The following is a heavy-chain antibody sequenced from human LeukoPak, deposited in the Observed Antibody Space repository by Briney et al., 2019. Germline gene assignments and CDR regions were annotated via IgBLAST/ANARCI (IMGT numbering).Heavy chain of an antibody. CDR3: ARDQNFYDRTGEGYFQH. D-gene: IGHD3-22*01. CDR2: INQDGSVR. Sequence: GGSLRLSCAASGFNFGTFWMSWVRQAPGWGLEWVAKINQDGSVRDYVNSVEGRFTISRDNANNFLYLQMNSLRADDAAVYYCARDQNFYDRTGEGYFQHWGQGTLVTVSS. CDR1: GFNFGTFW. V-gene: IGHV3-7*01. J-gene: IGHJ1*01.